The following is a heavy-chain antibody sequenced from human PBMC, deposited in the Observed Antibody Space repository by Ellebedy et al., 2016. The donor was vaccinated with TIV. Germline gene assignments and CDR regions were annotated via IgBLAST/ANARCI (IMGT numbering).Heavy chain of an antibody. CDR1: GFTFSSYA. Sequence: GGSLRLXCAASGFTFSSYAMSWVRQAPGKGLEWVSAISGSGGSTYYADSVKGRFTISRDNAKNTLYLQMNSLRAEDTAVYYCARVWYYYGSGVFDYWGQGTLVTVSS. CDR2: ISGSGGST. J-gene: IGHJ4*02. CDR3: ARVWYYYGSGVFDY. V-gene: IGHV3-23*01. D-gene: IGHD3-10*01.